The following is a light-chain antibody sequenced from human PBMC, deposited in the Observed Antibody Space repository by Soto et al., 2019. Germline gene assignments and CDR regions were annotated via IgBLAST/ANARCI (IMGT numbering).Light chain of an antibody. CDR2: GAS. J-gene: IGKJ5*01. CDR1: QSVSSY. CDR3: QQCSDWPLIT. Sequence: SPATLSVSPGERATLSCRASQSVSSYLAWYQQKPGQAPRLLIYGASTRATGIPARFSGSGSGTEFTLTISSLQSEDFAVYYCQQCSDWPLITFGQGTRLEIK. V-gene: IGKV3-15*01.